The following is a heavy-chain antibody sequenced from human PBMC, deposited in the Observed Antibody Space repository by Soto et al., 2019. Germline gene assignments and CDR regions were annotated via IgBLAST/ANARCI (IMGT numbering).Heavy chain of an antibody. V-gene: IGHV4-39*01. CDR3: ARRLVYSGNRESDF. CDR2: VYYSGGP. CDR1: GGSISSSPYY. D-gene: IGHD1-26*01. J-gene: IGHJ4*02. Sequence: SETLSLTCTVSGGSISSSPYYWGWIRQPPGKGLEWIGSVYYSGGPNYNPSLQSRVTISVDTSRNQISLKVYSVTAADTAVYYCARRLVYSGNRESDFWGQGTLVTVSS.